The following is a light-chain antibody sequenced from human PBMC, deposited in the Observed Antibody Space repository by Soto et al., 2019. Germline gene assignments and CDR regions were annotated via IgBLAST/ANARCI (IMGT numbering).Light chain of an antibody. CDR1: QSVLYRSNNTNY. CDR2: WAA. Sequence: DIVRTQSPDSLAVSLGERDTINCKSSQSVLYRSNNTNYLAWYQQKPGHPPKLLIYWAATRESRVPDRFSGSGSGTEISRTISSLQAEGVAVYYCQQYYSTPHTVGQGTKLEIK. J-gene: IGKJ2*01. V-gene: IGKV4-1*01. CDR3: QQYYSTPHT.